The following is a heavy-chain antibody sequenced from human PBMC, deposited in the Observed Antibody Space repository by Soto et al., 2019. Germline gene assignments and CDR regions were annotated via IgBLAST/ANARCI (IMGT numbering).Heavy chain of an antibody. CDR1: GGTFSSYT. CDR2: IIPILGIA. V-gene: IGHV1-69*02. J-gene: IGHJ5*02. CDR3: ARHNRYSSTWFEGWFDP. D-gene: IGHD6-13*01. Sequence: ASVKVSCKASGGTFSSYTISWVRQAPGQGLEWMGRIIPILGIANYAQKFQGRVTITADKSTSTAYMELSSLRSEDTAMYYCARHNRYSSTWFEGWFDPWGQGTLVTV.